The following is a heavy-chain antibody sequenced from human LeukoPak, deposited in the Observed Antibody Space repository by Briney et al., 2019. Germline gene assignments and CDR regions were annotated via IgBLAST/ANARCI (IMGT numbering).Heavy chain of an antibody. Sequence: GGSLRLSCAASGFTFSSYAMSWVRQAPGKGLEWVSAISGSGGSTYYADSVKGRFTISRDNAKNSLYLQMNSLRAEDTAVYYCAREVVVVAAYPPGSWFDPWGQGTLVTVSS. CDR3: AREVVVVAAYPPGSWFDP. J-gene: IGHJ5*02. V-gene: IGHV3-23*01. CDR2: ISGSGGST. D-gene: IGHD2-15*01. CDR1: GFTFSSYA.